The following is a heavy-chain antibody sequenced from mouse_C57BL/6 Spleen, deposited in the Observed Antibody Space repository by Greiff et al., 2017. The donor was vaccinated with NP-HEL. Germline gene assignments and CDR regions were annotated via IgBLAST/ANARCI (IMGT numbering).Heavy chain of an antibody. Sequence: EVKLVESGGGLVQPGGSMKLSCVASGFTFSNYWMNWVRQSPEKGLEWVAQIRLKSDNYATHYAESVKGRFTISRDDSKSSVYLQMNNLRAEDTGIYYCNLNYDEGYFDYWGQGTTLTVSS. D-gene: IGHD2-4*01. CDR2: IRLKSDNYAT. J-gene: IGHJ2*01. CDR1: GFTFSNYW. V-gene: IGHV6-3*01. CDR3: NLNYDEGYFDY.